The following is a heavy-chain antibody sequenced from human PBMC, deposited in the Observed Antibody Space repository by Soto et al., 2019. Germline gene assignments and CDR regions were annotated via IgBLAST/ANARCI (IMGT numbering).Heavy chain of an antibody. CDR3: ARGYCSGGSCYSPRYNWFDP. J-gene: IGHJ5*02. CDR1: GDTSSTYS. CDR2: IIPILALT. Sequence: QVQLVQSGAEVKKTGSLVKVSCKASGDTSSTYSINWVRQAPGQGLEWVGRIIPILALTNYAQRFQGRVTITADKSTSKVYMELSSLRSEDTAVYYCARGYCSGGSCYSPRYNWFDPWGQGTLVTVSS. V-gene: IGHV1-69*02. D-gene: IGHD2-15*01.